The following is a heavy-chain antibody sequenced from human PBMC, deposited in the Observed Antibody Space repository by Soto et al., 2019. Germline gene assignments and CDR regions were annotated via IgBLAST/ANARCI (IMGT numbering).Heavy chain of an antibody. D-gene: IGHD2-15*01. CDR3: AGIVVGATPHSDVDH. CDR1: GAPISSNDYF. J-gene: IGHJ4*02. V-gene: IGHV4-39*01. CDR2: MHTSGGT. Sequence: SETLSLTCTVSGAPISSNDYFWAWIRQPPGRGLEFIASMHTSGGTYHASSLKSRAPMALDTSKNQFSLKLQSVTAADTATYYCAGIVVGATPHSDVDHWGQGTLVTVSS.